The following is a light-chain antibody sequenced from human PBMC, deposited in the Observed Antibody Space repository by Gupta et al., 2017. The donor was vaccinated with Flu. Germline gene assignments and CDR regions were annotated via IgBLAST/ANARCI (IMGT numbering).Light chain of an antibody. CDR3: HQDNSTPQT. J-gene: IGKJ1*01. Sequence: DIVMTQSPASLAVSLGERATINCKSSQSVLYSSNNKNCLAWYQQKPGQPPKLLIYWASTRESGVPDRFSGSGSGTDFTLTISSLQAEDVAVYYCHQDNSTPQTFGQGTKVEIK. V-gene: IGKV4-1*01. CDR2: WAS. CDR1: QSVLYSSNNKNC.